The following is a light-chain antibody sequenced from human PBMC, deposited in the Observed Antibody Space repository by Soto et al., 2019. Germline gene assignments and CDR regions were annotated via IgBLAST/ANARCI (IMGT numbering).Light chain of an antibody. CDR2: GAF. J-gene: IGKJ1*01. CDR1: QIVTSDY. V-gene: IGKV3-20*01. CDR3: QQYGGSGT. Sequence: DIVLTQSPGTLSLSPGERVTLSCRASQIVTSDYLAWYHQAPGQAPRLLIYGAFNRATGISDRFSGSGSGTDFTLSISRLEPGDFGVYYCQQYGGSGTFGQGTKVDIK.